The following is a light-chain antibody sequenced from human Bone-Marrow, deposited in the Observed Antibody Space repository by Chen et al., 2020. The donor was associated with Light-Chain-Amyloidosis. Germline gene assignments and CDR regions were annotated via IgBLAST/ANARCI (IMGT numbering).Light chain of an antibody. Sequence: SYELTKQPSVSVSPGKTARITCSGDDLPTKYAFWYQQKPGPAPVLVLHRDTERPSGISERCSCSSSGTTATLTISGVQAEDEADYHCQSADSSGTYEVIFGGGTKLTVL. CDR2: RDT. J-gene: IGLJ2*01. CDR3: QSADSSGTYEVI. CDR1: DLPTKY. V-gene: IGLV3-25*03.